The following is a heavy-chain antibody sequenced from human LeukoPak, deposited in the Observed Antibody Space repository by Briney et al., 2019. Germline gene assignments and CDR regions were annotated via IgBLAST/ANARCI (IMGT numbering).Heavy chain of an antibody. CDR3: ARERVLRFLEWLPNPVGYYYYYMDV. CDR2: ISAYNGNT. Sequence: ASVKVSCKASGYTFTSYGISWVRQAPGQGLEWMGWISAYNGNTNYAQKLQGRVTMTTDTSTSTAYMELRSLRSDDTAVYYCARERVLRFLEWLPNPVGYYYYYMDVWGKGTTVTVSS. D-gene: IGHD3-3*01. CDR1: GYTFTSYG. J-gene: IGHJ6*03. V-gene: IGHV1-18*01.